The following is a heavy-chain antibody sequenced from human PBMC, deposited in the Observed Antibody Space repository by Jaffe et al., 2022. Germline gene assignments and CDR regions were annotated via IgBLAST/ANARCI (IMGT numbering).Heavy chain of an antibody. V-gene: IGHV4-34*01. CDR3: AREGRVYGDLEGWFDP. D-gene: IGHD4-17*01. CDR1: GGSFSGYY. Sequence: QVQLQQWGAGLLKPSETLSLTCAVYGGSFSGYYWSWIRQPPGKGLEWIGEINHSGSTNYNPSLKSRVTISVDTSKNQFSLKLSSVTAADTAVYYCAREGRVYGDLEGWFDPWGQGTLVTVSS. CDR2: INHSGST. J-gene: IGHJ5*02.